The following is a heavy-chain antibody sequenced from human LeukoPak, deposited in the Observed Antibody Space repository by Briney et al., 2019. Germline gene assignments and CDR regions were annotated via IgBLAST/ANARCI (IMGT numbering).Heavy chain of an antibody. J-gene: IGHJ3*02. CDR1: GYTFTSYD. D-gene: IGHD4-23*01. V-gene: IGHV1-18*01. CDR3: ARADPHYGGNSDAFDI. CDR2: ISAYNGNT. Sequence: ASVKVSCKASGYTFTSYDISWVRQAPGQGLEWMGWISAYNGNTNYAQKLQGRVTMTTDTSTSTAYMELRSLRSDDTAVYYCARADPHYGGNSDAFDIWGQGTMVTVSS.